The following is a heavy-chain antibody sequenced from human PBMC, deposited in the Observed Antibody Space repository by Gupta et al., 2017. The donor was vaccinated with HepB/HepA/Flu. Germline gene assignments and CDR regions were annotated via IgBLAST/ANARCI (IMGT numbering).Heavy chain of an antibody. D-gene: IGHD3-10*01. J-gene: IGHJ4*02. CDR1: GGSVGSVGYS. CDR2: IYYSGRT. Sequence: QVQLQESGSGLVKPSQTLSLTCDVSGGSVGSVGYSWGWIRQPPGKGLESIGYIYYSGRTYYNPSLRSRVTISVDKSKNQFSLNLTSMTAADTAVYYCARGHTLHWLGERVWGNFDYWGQGILVTVSS. CDR3: ARGHTLHWLGERVWGNFDY. V-gene: IGHV4-30-2*01.